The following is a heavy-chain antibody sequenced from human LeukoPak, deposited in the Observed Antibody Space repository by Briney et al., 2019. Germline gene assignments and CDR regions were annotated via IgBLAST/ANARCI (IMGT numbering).Heavy chain of an antibody. J-gene: IGHJ5*02. V-gene: IGHV1-18*01. CDR2: ISAYNGNT. CDR3: ARSMAGPLDPRPINWFDP. D-gene: IGHD5-24*01. CDR1: GYTFTSYG. Sequence: ASVKVSCKASGYTFTSYGISWVRQAPGQGLEWMGWISAYNGNTNYAQKLQGRVTMTTDTSTSTAYMELRSLRSDDTAVYYCARSMAGPLDPRPINWFDPWGQGTLVTVSS.